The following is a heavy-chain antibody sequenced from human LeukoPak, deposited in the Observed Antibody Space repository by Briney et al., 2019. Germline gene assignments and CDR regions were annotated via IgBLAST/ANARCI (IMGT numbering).Heavy chain of an antibody. Sequence: GGSLRLSCAASGFTFSNHGMNWVRQAPGKGLEWVSGISPSADIKYYADSVKGRFTISRDNSKNTLYLQMNSLRAEDTAVYYCARGRESSSSTYFDYWGQGTLVTVSS. CDR1: GFTFSNHG. CDR3: ARGRESSSSTYFDY. D-gene: IGHD6-13*01. CDR2: ISPSADIK. V-gene: IGHV3-23*01. J-gene: IGHJ4*02.